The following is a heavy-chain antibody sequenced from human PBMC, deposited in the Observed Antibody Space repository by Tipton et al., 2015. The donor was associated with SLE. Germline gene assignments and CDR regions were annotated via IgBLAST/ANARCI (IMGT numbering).Heavy chain of an antibody. Sequence: SLRLSCAASGFTFRDSWMNWVRRAPGKGLEWVANIKEDGSEKHYVDSVKDRLTISRDNAKNSLYLQMNSLRAEDTAVYYCARGKYYFDYWGQGALVTVSS. CDR2: IKEDGSEK. CDR3: ARGKYYFDY. J-gene: IGHJ4*02. CDR1: GFTFRDSW. V-gene: IGHV3-7*01. D-gene: IGHD2/OR15-2a*01.